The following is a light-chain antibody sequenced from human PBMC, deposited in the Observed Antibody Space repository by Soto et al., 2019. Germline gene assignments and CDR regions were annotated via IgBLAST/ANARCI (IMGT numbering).Light chain of an antibody. CDR3: QQSGSSPLFT. V-gene: IGKV3-20*01. Sequence: TQSPSAMSASVGDRVTITCRASQGISTYLAWYQQKPGQAPRLLIYGASSRATGIPDRFSGSGSGTDFTLTISRLEPEDFAVYYCQQSGSSPLFTFGPGTKVDIK. CDR2: GAS. CDR1: QGISTY. J-gene: IGKJ3*01.